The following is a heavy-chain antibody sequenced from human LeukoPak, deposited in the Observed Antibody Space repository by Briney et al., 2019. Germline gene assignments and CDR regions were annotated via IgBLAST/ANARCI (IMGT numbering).Heavy chain of an antibody. J-gene: IGHJ6*02. Sequence: GGSLRLSCAASGFTFSSYAMNWVRQAPGKGLEWVSAISASDDSTYHADSVKGRFTISRDNSRNTLYLQMNSLRAEDTAVYYCAKDTSFAVVTPLRYGMDVWGQGTTVTVSS. CDR1: GFTFSSYA. CDR2: ISASDDST. D-gene: IGHD3-3*01. V-gene: IGHV3-23*01. CDR3: AKDTSFAVVTPLRYGMDV.